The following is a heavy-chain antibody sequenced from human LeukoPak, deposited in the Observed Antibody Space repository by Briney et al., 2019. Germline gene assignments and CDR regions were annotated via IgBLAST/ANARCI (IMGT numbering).Heavy chain of an antibody. J-gene: IGHJ6*02. Sequence: SETPSLTCSVSGGSINRYYWSWIRQAPGKGLEWIGYSYYTGVDKYSPSLTSRVTISVDTSKNQYSMKLTSVTAADTAVYYSTRHAPVPVIGHGMGVWGQGKTVTVSS. V-gene: IGHV4-59*08. CDR2: SYYTGVD. CDR1: GGSINRYY. CDR3: TRHAPVPVIGHGMGV. D-gene: IGHD4-11*01.